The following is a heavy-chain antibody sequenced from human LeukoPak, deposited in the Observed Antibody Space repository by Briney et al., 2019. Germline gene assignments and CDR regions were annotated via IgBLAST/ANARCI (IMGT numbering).Heavy chain of an antibody. CDR2: INHSGST. J-gene: IGHJ4*02. V-gene: IGHV4-34*01. CDR1: GGSFSGYY. Sequence: SETLSLTCAVYGGSFSGYYWSWIRQPPGKGLEWIGEINHSGSTNYNPSLKSRVAISVDTSKNQFSLKLSSVTAADTAVYYCARGRYFDYWGQGTLVTVSS. CDR3: ARGRYFDY.